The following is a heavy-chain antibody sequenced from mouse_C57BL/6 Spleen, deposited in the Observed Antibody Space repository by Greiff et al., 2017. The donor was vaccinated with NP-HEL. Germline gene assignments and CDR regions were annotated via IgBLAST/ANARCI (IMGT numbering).Heavy chain of an antibody. Sequence: QVQLQQPGAELVKPGASVKLSCKASGYTFTSYWMHWVKQRPGQGLEWIGMIHPNSGSTNYNEKFKSKATLTVDKSSSTAYMQLSSLTSEDSAVYYCARGNDYGSSHWYFDVWGTGTTVTVSS. CDR1: GYTFTSYW. D-gene: IGHD1-1*01. V-gene: IGHV1-64*01. J-gene: IGHJ1*03. CDR3: ARGNDYGSSHWYFDV. CDR2: IHPNSGST.